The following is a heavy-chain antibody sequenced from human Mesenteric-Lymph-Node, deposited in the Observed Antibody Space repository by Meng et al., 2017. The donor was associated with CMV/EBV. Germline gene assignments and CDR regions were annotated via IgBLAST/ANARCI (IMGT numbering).Heavy chain of an antibody. Sequence: GESLKISCAASGFIFSSYWMSWVRQAPGKGLEWVAIISYDGITKFYADSLEGRFTISRDSSENTLYLQMNSLRPEDTAVYFCARLRNRFWSPYAAADFWGQGTLVTVSS. V-gene: IGHV3-30-3*01. CDR2: ISYDGITK. CDR3: ARLRNRFWSPYAAADF. D-gene: IGHD3-3*01. J-gene: IGHJ4*02. CDR1: GFIFSSYW.